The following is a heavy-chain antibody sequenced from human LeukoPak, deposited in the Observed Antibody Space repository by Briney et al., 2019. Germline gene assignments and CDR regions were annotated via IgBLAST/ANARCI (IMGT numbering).Heavy chain of an antibody. CDR3: ALGVVPAAIARPWFDP. V-gene: IGHV1-46*01. J-gene: IGHJ5*02. CDR1: GYTFTSYY. CDR2: INPSGGST. Sequence: GASVKVSCKASGYTFTSYYMHWVRQAPGQGLEWMGIINPSGGSTSYAQKFQGRVTMTRDTSTSTVYMELSSLRSEDTAVYYCALGVVPAAIARPWFDPWGQGTLVTVSS. D-gene: IGHD2-2*02.